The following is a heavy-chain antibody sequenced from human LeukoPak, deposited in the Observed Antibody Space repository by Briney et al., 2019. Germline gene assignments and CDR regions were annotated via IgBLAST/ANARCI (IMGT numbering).Heavy chain of an antibody. CDR3: ARDPRGVYYFDY. Sequence: QPGRSLRLSCAASGFTFSSYAMHWVRQAPGKGLEWVAVTSYDGSNKYYADSVKGRFTISRDNSENTLYLQMNSLRAEDTAVYYCARDPRGVYYFDYWGQGTLVTVSS. J-gene: IGHJ4*02. CDR2: TSYDGSNK. D-gene: IGHD3-10*01. V-gene: IGHV3-30-3*01. CDR1: GFTFSSYA.